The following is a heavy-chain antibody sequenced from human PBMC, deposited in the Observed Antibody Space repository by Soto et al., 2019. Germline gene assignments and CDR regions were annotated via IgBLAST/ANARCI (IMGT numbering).Heavy chain of an antibody. CDR3: ARDRLLGNSFDY. CDR2: IWYDGSNK. J-gene: IGHJ4*02. Sequence: QVQLVESGGGVVQPGRSLRLSCAASGFTFSTYGMHWVRQAPGKGLEWVAVIWYDGSNKYYADSVTGRFTISRDNAKSTRDLQMNSLRAEDTAVDYCARDRLLGNSFDYWGQGSLVTVSS. V-gene: IGHV3-33*01. CDR1: GFTFSTYG. D-gene: IGHD1-26*01.